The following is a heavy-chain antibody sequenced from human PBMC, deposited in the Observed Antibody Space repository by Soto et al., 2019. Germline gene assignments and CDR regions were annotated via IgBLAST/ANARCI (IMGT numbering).Heavy chain of an antibody. J-gene: IGHJ4*02. Sequence: QITLKESGPTLVKPTQTLTLTCTFSAFSLSTSGVGVGWIRQPPGKALEWLALIYWDDDRRYSPSLKSRLTITKDTSKNQVVLTMTNMDTVDTATYYCAHRQRTVYFDYWGQGTLVTVSS. D-gene: IGHD4-17*01. CDR3: AHRQRTVYFDY. V-gene: IGHV2-5*02. CDR1: AFSLSTSGVG. CDR2: IYWDDDR.